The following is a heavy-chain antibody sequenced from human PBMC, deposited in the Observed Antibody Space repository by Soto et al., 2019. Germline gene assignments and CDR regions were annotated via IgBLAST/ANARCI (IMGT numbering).Heavy chain of an antibody. V-gene: IGHV3-23*01. CDR3: AKGRYYYGSWSYLFDY. D-gene: IGHD3-10*01. Sequence: EVQLLESGGGLVQPGGSLRLSCAASGFTFSSYAMSWVRQAPGKGLEWVSAISGSGGSTYYADSVKGRFTISRDNSKNTLYLQMNSLRAEDTAVYYCAKGRYYYGSWSYLFDYWGQGTLVTVSS. CDR2: ISGSGGST. J-gene: IGHJ4*02. CDR1: GFTFSSYA.